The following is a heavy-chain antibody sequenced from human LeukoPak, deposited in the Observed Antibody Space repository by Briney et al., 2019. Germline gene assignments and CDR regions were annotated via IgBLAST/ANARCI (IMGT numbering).Heavy chain of an antibody. V-gene: IGHV4-59*08. Sequence: PSETLSLTCTVSGGSISSYYWSWIRQPPGKGLEWVGYIYYSGSTNYNPSLKSRVTISVDTSKNQFSLKLSSVTAADTAVYYCARQSYYDILTGYYRNDAFDIWGQGTMVTVSS. J-gene: IGHJ3*02. CDR1: GGSISSYY. CDR2: IYYSGST. D-gene: IGHD3-9*01. CDR3: ARQSYYDILTGYYRNDAFDI.